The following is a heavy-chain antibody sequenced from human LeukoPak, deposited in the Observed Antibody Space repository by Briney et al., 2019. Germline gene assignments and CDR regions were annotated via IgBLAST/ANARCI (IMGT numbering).Heavy chain of an antibody. CDR2: INHSGST. Sequence: SETLSLTCAVYGGSFSGYYWSWIRQPPGKGLEWIGEINHSGSTNYNPSLKSRVTISVDTSKNQFSLKLSSVTAADTAVYYCSTVGLGYYFDYWAREPWSPSPQ. CDR3: STVGLGYYFDY. D-gene: IGHD3-16*01. CDR1: GGSFSGYY. J-gene: IGHJ4*02. V-gene: IGHV4-34*01.